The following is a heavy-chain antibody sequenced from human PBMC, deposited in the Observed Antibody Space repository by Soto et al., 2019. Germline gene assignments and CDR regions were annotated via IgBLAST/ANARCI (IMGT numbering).Heavy chain of an antibody. Sequence: ASVKVSCKASGYTFTSYGISWVRQAPGQGLEWMGWISAYNGNTNYAQKLQGRVTMTTDTSTSTAYMELRSLRSDDTAVYYCARRYCASDNCPLFYYFVDLWGLGTTVTVSS. CDR2: ISAYNGNT. CDR3: ARRYCASDNCPLFYYFVDL. V-gene: IGHV1-18*04. CDR1: GYTFTSYG. J-gene: IGHJ6*02. D-gene: IGHD2-21*02.